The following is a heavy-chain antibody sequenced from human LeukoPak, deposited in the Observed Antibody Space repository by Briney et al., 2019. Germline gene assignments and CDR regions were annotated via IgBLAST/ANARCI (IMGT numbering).Heavy chain of an antibody. Sequence: ASVKVSCKASGYTFTGYYMHWVRQAPGQGLEGMGWINPNSGGTNYAQKFQGRVTMTRDTSISTVYMELSRLRSDDTAVYYCARDPLYGSGSYFFDFWGQGTLVTVSS. CDR2: INPNSGGT. D-gene: IGHD3-10*01. V-gene: IGHV1-2*02. CDR1: GYTFTGYY. J-gene: IGHJ4*02. CDR3: ARDPLYGSGSYFFDF.